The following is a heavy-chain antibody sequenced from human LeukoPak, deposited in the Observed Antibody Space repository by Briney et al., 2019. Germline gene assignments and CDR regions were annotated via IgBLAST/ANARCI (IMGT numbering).Heavy chain of an antibody. J-gene: IGHJ4*02. CDR2: ISAYNGDT. CDR1: GYTFTNSG. D-gene: IGHD1-26*01. CDR3: ARGTVSGGSPFDY. Sequence: ASVKVSCKASGYTFTNSGISWVRQAPGQGLEWMGWISAYNGDTNYVQNLQGRVTITTDTPTGTAHMELRSLRSDDTAVYYCARGTVSGGSPFDYWGQGTVVTVSS. V-gene: IGHV1-18*01.